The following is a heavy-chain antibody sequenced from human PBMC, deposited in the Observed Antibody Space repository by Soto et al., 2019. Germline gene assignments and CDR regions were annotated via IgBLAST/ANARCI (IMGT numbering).Heavy chain of an antibody. CDR1: GFTFSSYA. V-gene: IGHV3-23*01. D-gene: IGHD3-3*01. CDR2: ISGSGGST. J-gene: IGHJ6*03. CDR3: AIFCYDFWSGPRMVF. Sequence: GGSLRLSCAASGFTFSSYAMSWVRQAPGKGLEWVSAISGSGGSTYYADSVKGRFTISRDNSKNTLYLQMNSLKTEDTAVYYCAIFCYDFWSGPRMVFWGKGTTVTVSS.